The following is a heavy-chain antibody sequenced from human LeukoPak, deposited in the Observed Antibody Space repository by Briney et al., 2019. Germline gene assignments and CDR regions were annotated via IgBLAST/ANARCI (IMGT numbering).Heavy chain of an antibody. V-gene: IGHV3-48*03. J-gene: IGHJ4*02. CDR1: GFTLGDYA. CDR2: ISHSGKTI. D-gene: IGHD3-22*01. CDR3: ARVSPYDSTAANNDY. Sequence: GGSLRLSCTASGFTLGDYAMNWVRQAPGKGLEWVSYISHSGKTIYYANSVKGRFTISRDNAKNSLYLQMNSLRAEDTAVYYCARVSPYDSTAANNDYWGQGTLVIVSS.